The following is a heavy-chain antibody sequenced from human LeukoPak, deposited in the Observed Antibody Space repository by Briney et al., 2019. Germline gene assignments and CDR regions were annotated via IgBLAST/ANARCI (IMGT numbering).Heavy chain of an antibody. CDR3: AREGEEVVTAIDY. CDR1: GFTFSSYS. Sequence: GGSLRLSCAASGFTFSSYSMNWVRQAPGKGLEWVSSISSSSSYIYYADSVKGRFTISRDNAKNSLYLQMNSLRAEDTAVYYCAREGEEVVTAIDYWGQGTLVTVSS. J-gene: IGHJ4*02. D-gene: IGHD2-21*02. V-gene: IGHV3-21*01. CDR2: ISSSSSYI.